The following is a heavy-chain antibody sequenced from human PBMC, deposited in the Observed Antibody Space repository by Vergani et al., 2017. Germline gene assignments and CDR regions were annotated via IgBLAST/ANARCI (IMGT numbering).Heavy chain of an antibody. CDR3: ASSRHERLSPSNWFDP. J-gene: IGHJ5*02. D-gene: IGHD3-3*01. CDR1: GGSISSGSYY. V-gene: IGHV4-61*02. Sequence: QVQLQESGPGLVKPSQTLSLTCTVSGGSISSGSYYWSWIRQPAGKGLEWIGRIYTSGSTNYNPSLKSRLTISVDTSKNQFSLKLSSLTAADTAVYYCASSRHERLSPSNWFDPWGQGTLVTVSS. CDR2: IYTSGST.